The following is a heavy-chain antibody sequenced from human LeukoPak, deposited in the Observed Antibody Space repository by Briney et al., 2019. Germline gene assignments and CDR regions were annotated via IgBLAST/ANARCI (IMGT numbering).Heavy chain of an antibody. CDR1: GGSISSYY. Sequence: SETLSLTCTVSGGSISSYYWSWIRQPPGKGLEWIGYIYYSGTTNYNPSLKSRVTISVDTSNNQFSRKLSSVTAADTALYYCARVDYGGNQLRYYYFDYWGQGTLVTVSS. CDR3: ARVDYGGNQLRYYYFDY. J-gene: IGHJ4*02. CDR2: IYYSGTT. V-gene: IGHV4-59*01. D-gene: IGHD4-23*01.